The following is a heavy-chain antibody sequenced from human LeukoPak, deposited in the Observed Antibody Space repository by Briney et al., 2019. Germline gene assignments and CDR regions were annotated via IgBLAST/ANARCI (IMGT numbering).Heavy chain of an antibody. J-gene: IGHJ4*02. CDR1: GFTFSSYG. Sequence: PGGSLRLSCAASGFTFSSYGVYWVRQAPGKGLEWLAVISSDGSNKYYADSVKGRFTISRDNSKNTLDLQMNSLRTEDTAVYYCAKGHYDFWSGHFDFWGQGTLVTVSS. V-gene: IGHV3-30*18. CDR3: AKGHYDFWSGHFDF. CDR2: ISSDGSNK. D-gene: IGHD3-3*01.